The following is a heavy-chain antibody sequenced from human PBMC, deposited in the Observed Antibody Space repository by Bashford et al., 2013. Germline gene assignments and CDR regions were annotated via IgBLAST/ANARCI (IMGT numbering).Heavy chain of an antibody. D-gene: IGHD1-1*01. J-gene: IGHJ3*01. Sequence: GESLKISCQGSGYTFTSYWIAWVRQVPGKGLEWMGIIYPGDSDTRYSPSFQGRVTISADSSITTAYLQWGSLEASDTAMYYCARPPNADDPFDVWGQGHWSPSPQ. CDR2: IYPGDSDT. CDR3: ARPPNADDPFDV. V-gene: IGHV5-51*01. CDR1: GYTFTSYW.